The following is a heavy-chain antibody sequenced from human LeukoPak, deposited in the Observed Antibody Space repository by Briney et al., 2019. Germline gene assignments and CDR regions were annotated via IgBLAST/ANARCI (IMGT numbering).Heavy chain of an antibody. CDR1: GYTFTSYA. V-gene: IGHV1-69*10. Sequence: ASVTVSCKASGYTFTSYAISWVRQAPGQGLEWMGRIIPILGIANYAQKFQGRVTITADKSTSTAYMELSSLRSEDTAVYYCAREALAAAGTGPLDYWGQGTLVTVSS. CDR2: IIPILGIA. D-gene: IGHD6-13*01. J-gene: IGHJ4*02. CDR3: AREALAAAGTGPLDY.